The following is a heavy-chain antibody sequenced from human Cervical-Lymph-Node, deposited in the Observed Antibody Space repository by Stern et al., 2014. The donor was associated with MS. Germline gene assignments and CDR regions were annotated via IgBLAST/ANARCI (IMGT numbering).Heavy chain of an antibody. Sequence: EVQLVESGGGLTQPGGSLRLSCVTSGFSFSRYAMSWVRQAPGKWLEWVSSLNGSGGSTYYADSVKGRSTISRDNSKSTLYLEMNSLGAEDTGIYHCVKAGSVSPHVNWGQGTLITVSS. CDR3: VKAGSVSPHVN. V-gene: IGHV3-23*04. D-gene: IGHD3-10*01. CDR1: GFSFSRYA. J-gene: IGHJ4*02. CDR2: LNGSGGST.